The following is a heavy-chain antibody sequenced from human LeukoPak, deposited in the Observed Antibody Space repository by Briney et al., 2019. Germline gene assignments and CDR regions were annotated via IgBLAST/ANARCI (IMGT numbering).Heavy chain of an antibody. CDR1: GFNFGDYA. CDR2: IRSKAFGATT. CDR3: TRARGGYTSGIDY. D-gene: IGHD6-19*01. Sequence: GGSLTLSCIGSGFNFGDYAMTWVRQAPGKGLEWVGFIRSKAFGATTESVASVKGRFSISRDDSKTIAYLQMNSLKAEDTAIYYCTRARGGYTSGIDYWGQGTLVTVSS. V-gene: IGHV3-49*04. J-gene: IGHJ4*02.